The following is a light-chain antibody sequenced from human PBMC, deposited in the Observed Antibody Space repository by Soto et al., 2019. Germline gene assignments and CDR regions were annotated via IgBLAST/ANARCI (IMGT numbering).Light chain of an antibody. V-gene: IGKV3-15*01. CDR3: QQRINWPLT. CDR2: GAS. Sequence: EIVMTQSPATLSVSPGERATLSCRASQSVSSNLAWYQQKPGQAPRLLIYGASTRATGIPARFSGSGSGTDFTLTIGSLEPEDSGVYYCQQRINWPLTFGGGTRVEIK. CDR1: QSVSSN. J-gene: IGKJ4*01.